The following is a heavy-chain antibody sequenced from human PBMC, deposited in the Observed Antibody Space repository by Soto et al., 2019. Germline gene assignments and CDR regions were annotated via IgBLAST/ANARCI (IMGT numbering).Heavy chain of an antibody. V-gene: IGHV5-10-1*01. CDR3: ATTNSSSWYFNYYYYGMDV. CDR1: GYSFTSHW. D-gene: IGHD6-13*01. J-gene: IGHJ6*02. CDR2: IDPSDSYT. Sequence: GETLKISCKGSGYSFTSHWISWVRQMPGKGLEWMGRIDPSDSYTNYSPSFQGHVTISADKSISTAYLQWSSLKASENAMYYCATTNSSSWYFNYYYYGMDVWGQGTTVTVSS.